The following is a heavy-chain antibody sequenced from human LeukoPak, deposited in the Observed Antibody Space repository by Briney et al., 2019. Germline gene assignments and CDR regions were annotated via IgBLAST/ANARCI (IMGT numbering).Heavy chain of an antibody. D-gene: IGHD2-2*01. J-gene: IGHJ4*02. CDR1: GFTFSSYA. CDR2: ISGSGGST. CDR3: AKDESVLVGNFDY. V-gene: IGHV3-23*01. Sequence: TGGSLRLSCAASGFTFSSYAMSWVRQAPGKGLEWVSAISGSGGSTYYADSVKGRFTISRDNSKNTLYLQMNSLRAEDTAVYYCAKDESVLVGNFDYWGQGTLVTVSS.